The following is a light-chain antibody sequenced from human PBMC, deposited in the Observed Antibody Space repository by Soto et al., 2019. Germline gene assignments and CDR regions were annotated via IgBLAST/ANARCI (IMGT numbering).Light chain of an antibody. V-gene: IGKV1-39*01. CDR3: QQSFNLPRT. J-gene: IGKJ1*01. CDR1: QSISSS. CDR2: AAS. Sequence: DIEITQSPSSLSASVGETITITFRASQSISSSLNWFQHSPGQPPKLLLFAASNLHAGVPPRFSGSGSGTSFSLTIRSLQPEDFATYYCQQSFNLPRTFGPGTKVDIK.